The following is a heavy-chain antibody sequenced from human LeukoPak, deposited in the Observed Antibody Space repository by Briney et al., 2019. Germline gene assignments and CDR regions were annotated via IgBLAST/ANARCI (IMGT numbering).Heavy chain of an antibody. Sequence: PSETLSLTCTVSGGSISGYYWSWIRQPPGKGLEWIGEINHSGSTNYNPSLKSRVTISVDTSKNQFSLKLSSVTAADTAVYYCAVSGGIAAAFDYWGQGTLVTVSS. D-gene: IGHD6-13*01. V-gene: IGHV4-34*01. J-gene: IGHJ4*02. CDR2: INHSGST. CDR3: AVSGGIAAAFDY. CDR1: GGSISGYY.